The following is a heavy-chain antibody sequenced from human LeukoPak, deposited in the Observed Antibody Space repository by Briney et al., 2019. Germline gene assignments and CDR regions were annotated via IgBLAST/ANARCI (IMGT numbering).Heavy chain of an antibody. CDR1: GGSISSSNW. CDR2: IYHSGST. V-gene: IGHV4-4*02. J-gene: IGHJ4*02. D-gene: IGHD2-15*01. Sequence: KASETLSLTCAVSGGSISSSNWWSWVRQPPGKGLEWIGEIYHSGSTNYNPSLKSRVTISVDKSKNQFSLKLSSVTAADTAVYYCARVSTGYCSGGSCPTGDYWGQGTLVTVSS. CDR3: ARVSTGYCSGGSCPTGDY.